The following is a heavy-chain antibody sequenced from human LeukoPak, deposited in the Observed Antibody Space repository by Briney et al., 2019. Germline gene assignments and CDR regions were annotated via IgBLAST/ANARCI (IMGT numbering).Heavy chain of an antibody. Sequence: GGSLRLSCAASGFTFSSYAMSWVRQAPGKGLEWVSAISGSGGSTYYADSVKGRFTISRDSSKNTLYLQMNSLRAEDTAVYYCAKVGGDYGAYPWYYGMDVWAQGTTVTVSS. J-gene: IGHJ6*02. D-gene: IGHD4-17*01. CDR2: ISGSGGST. CDR1: GFTFSSYA. CDR3: AKVGGDYGAYPWYYGMDV. V-gene: IGHV3-23*01.